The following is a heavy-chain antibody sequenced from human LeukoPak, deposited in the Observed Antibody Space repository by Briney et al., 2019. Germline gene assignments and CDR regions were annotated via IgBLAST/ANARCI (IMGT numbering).Heavy chain of an antibody. Sequence: GGSLRLSCSASGFTFSSYGMHWVRQAPGKGLEWVAFIRYDGSNKYYADSVKGRFTISRDNSKNTLYLQMNRLRAEDTAVYYCAKDADYYGSGTIDYWGQGTLVTVSS. V-gene: IGHV3-30*02. CDR1: GFTFSSYG. CDR2: IRYDGSNK. CDR3: AKDADYYGSGTIDY. J-gene: IGHJ4*02. D-gene: IGHD3-10*01.